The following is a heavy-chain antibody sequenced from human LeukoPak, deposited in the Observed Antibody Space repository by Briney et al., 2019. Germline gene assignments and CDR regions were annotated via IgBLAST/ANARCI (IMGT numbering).Heavy chain of an antibody. CDR3: ARDLEVRGDDGMDV. V-gene: IGHV3-30*03. Sequence: GGSLRLSCAASGFTFSSYGMHWVRQAPGKGLEWVAVISYDGSNKYYADSVKGRFTISRDNFKNTLYLQMNSLRAEDTAVYYCARDLEVRGDDGMDVWGQGTTVTVSS. J-gene: IGHJ6*02. CDR2: ISYDGSNK. CDR1: GFTFSSYG. D-gene: IGHD3-10*01.